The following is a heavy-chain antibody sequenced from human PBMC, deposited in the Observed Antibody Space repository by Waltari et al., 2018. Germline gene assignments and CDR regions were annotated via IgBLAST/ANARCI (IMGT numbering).Heavy chain of an antibody. CDR3: ARQMKTVTNSDY. D-gene: IGHD4-4*01. CDR1: GGSISSNY. CDR2: VSGTSGNT. V-gene: IGHV4-59*08. Sequence: QLQLQESGPGLVKPSETLSLTCAVSGGSISSNYLNWIRQPPGKGLEWIGRVSGTSGNTDYNPSLKSRVTFSTDTSKSQFSLNLSSVTAADTAVYYCARQMKTVTNSDYWGQGVLVTVSS. J-gene: IGHJ4*02.